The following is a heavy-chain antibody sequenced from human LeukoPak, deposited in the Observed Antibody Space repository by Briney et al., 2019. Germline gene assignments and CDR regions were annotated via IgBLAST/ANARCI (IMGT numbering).Heavy chain of an antibody. CDR3: ARVGTAMGAE. J-gene: IGHJ4*02. D-gene: IGHD5-18*01. CDR1: GYTFTSYD. V-gene: IGHV1-8*03. CDR2: MNPNSGNT. Sequence: GASVKVSCKASGYTFTSYDINWVRQATGQGLEWMGWMNPNSGNTGYAQKFQGRVTITRNTSISTAYMELSSLRSDDTAVYYCARVGTAMGAEWGQGTLVTVSS.